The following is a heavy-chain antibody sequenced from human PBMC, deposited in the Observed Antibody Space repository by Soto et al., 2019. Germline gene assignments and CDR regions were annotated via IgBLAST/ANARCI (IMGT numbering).Heavy chain of an antibody. CDR3: ARDGEIFGPPNPDYYYGMDV. CDR1: GGTFSSYS. V-gene: IGHV1-69*13. J-gene: IGHJ6*02. Sequence: SVKVSCKASGGTFSSYSISWVRQAPGQGLEWMGGIIPIFGTANYAQKFQGKVTITADESTSTAYMELSSLRSEDTAVYYCARDGEIFGPPNPDYYYGMDVWGQGTTVTVSS. CDR2: IIPIFGTA. D-gene: IGHD3-3*01.